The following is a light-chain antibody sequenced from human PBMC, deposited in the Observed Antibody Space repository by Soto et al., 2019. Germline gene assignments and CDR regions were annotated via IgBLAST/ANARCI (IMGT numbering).Light chain of an antibody. V-gene: IGKV3-20*01. CDR1: QSVSSNY. Sequence: ENVLTQSPGTLSLSPGEGATLSCRASQSVSSNYLAWYQQKTGQPPRLLIYGASSRATGIPDRFSGSGSGTDFTLTLSRLEPEDSAVYYCQQYGASRLLTFGEGTKVEIK. J-gene: IGKJ4*01. CDR2: GAS. CDR3: QQYGASRLLT.